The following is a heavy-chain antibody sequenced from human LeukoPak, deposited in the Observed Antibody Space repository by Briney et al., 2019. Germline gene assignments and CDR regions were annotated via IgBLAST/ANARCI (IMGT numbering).Heavy chain of an antibody. D-gene: IGHD3-10*01. Sequence: GGSLRLSCAASGFTFSSYWMSWVRQATGKGLEWVANIKQDGSEKYYVDSVKGRFTISRDNAKNSLYLQMNSLRAEDTAVYYCARVRYYGSGSYSYYFDYWGQGTLVTVSS. J-gene: IGHJ4*02. V-gene: IGHV3-7*01. CDR2: IKQDGSEK. CDR3: ARVRYYGSGSYSYYFDY. CDR1: GFTFSSYW.